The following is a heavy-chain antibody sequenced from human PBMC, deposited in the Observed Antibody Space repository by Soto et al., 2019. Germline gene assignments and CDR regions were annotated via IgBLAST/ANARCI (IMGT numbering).Heavy chain of an antibody. D-gene: IGHD3-22*01. J-gene: IGHJ3*02. CDR3: ARGEAYYYDSSGYIYAAGI. CDR1: GGSLSRYY. V-gene: IGHV4-4*07. Sequence: SETLSLPWTVPGGSLSRYYWSWIRHPAGKGLYWNGHIYTCRSTHYTPSLNRRVTMSVDTSKNQFPLNVSTVTTAGTPVYYCARGEAYYYDSSGYIYAAGIWCRGRM. CDR2: IYTCRST.